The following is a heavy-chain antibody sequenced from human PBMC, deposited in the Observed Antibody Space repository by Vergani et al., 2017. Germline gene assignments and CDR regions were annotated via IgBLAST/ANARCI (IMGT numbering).Heavy chain of an antibody. D-gene: IGHD3-22*01. Sequence: EVQLLESGGGLVQSGGSLRLSCAASGFTFSSYAMRWVRQAPGKGLEWVSGISGSGSSTYYADSVKGRFTISRDNSKNTLYLQMNSLRAEDTAVYYCATAPYYYDSSGYYPXLDYWGQGTLVTVSS. CDR3: ATAPYYYDSSGYYPXLDY. V-gene: IGHV3-23*01. CDR1: GFTFSSYA. CDR2: ISGSGSST. J-gene: IGHJ4*02.